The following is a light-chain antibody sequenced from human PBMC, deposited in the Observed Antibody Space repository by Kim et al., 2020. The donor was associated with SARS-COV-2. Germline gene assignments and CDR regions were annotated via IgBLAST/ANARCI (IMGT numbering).Light chain of an antibody. CDR3: QQYNSSPLT. Sequence: ASVEDRVTSACRASESISSWLAWYQQKPGKAPDLLIYKASSLESGVPSRFSGSGSGTEFSLTISSLQPDDFATYYCQQYNSSPLTFGGGTKVDIK. J-gene: IGKJ4*01. V-gene: IGKV1-5*03. CDR1: ESISSW. CDR2: KAS.